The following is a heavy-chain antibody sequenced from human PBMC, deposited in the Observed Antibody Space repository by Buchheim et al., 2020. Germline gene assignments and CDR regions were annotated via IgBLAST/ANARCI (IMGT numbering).Heavy chain of an antibody. CDR2: IKQDGSEK. Sequence: EVQLVESGGGLVQPGGSLRLSCAASGFTFSSYWMSWVRQAPGKGLEWVANIKQDGSEKYYVDSVKGRFTISRDNAKNSLYLQMNSLRAEDTAVYYCARDFFAVTTGWYYYGMDVWGQGTT. J-gene: IGHJ6*02. D-gene: IGHD4-17*01. CDR1: GFTFSSYW. CDR3: ARDFFAVTTGWYYYGMDV. V-gene: IGHV3-7*01.